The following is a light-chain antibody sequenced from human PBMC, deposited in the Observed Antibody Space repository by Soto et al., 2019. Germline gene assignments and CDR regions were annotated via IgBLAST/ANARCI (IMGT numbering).Light chain of an antibody. CDR2: GAS. CDR1: QSVSSN. V-gene: IGKV3-15*01. J-gene: IGKJ5*01. CDR3: QQYNNWPPIT. Sequence: EIVMTHSPATLSVSPGDRATLSFSASQSVSSNLAWYQQRPGQAPRLLIYGASTRATAIPARFSGSGSGTEFTLTISSLQSEDFAVYYCQQYNNWPPITFGQGTRLEIK.